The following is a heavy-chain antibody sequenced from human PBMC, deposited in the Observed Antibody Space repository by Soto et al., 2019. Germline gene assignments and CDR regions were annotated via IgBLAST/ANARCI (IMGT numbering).Heavy chain of an antibody. D-gene: IGHD3-22*01. J-gene: IGHJ4*02. Sequence: QVQLVESGGGVVQPGRSLRLSCAASGFTFSSYGMHWVRQAPGKGLEWVAVISYDGSNKYYADSVKGRFTISRDNSKNTLYLQMNSLRAEDTAVYYCAKDQGNYDSSGYCPFDYWGQGTLVTVSS. CDR2: ISYDGSNK. V-gene: IGHV3-30*18. CDR3: AKDQGNYDSSGYCPFDY. CDR1: GFTFSSYG.